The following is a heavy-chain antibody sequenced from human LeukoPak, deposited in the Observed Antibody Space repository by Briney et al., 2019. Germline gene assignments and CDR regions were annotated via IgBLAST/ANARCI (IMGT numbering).Heavy chain of an antibody. Sequence: PGGSLRLSCAASGFTFSSYSMNWVRQAPGKGLEWVSSISSSSSYIYYADSVKGRFTISRDNAKNSLYLQMNSLRAEDTAVYYCARERRGDYYGSGLYNWFDPWGQGTLVTVSS. V-gene: IGHV3-21*01. CDR2: ISSSSSYI. J-gene: IGHJ5*02. CDR3: ARERRGDYYGSGLYNWFDP. CDR1: GFTFSSYS. D-gene: IGHD3-10*01.